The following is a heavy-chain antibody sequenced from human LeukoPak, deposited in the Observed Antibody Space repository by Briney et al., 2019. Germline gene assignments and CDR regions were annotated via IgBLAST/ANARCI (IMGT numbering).Heavy chain of an antibody. V-gene: IGHV3-21*01. Sequence: GGSLRLSCAASGFTLSSYSMNWVRQAPGKGLEWVSSISSSSYIYYADSVKGRFTISRDNAKNSLYLQMNSLRIEDTAVYYCARDGVAETTGYYFDYWGQGTLVTVSS. J-gene: IGHJ4*02. CDR3: ARDGVAETTGYYFDY. D-gene: IGHD4-17*01. CDR2: ISSSSYI. CDR1: GFTLSSYS.